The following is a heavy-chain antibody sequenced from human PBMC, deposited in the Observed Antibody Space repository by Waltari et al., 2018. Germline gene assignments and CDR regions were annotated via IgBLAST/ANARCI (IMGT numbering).Heavy chain of an antibody. J-gene: IGHJ4*02. CDR1: GYTFRRFD. CDR2: ISGSCGST. CDR3: AKDGGKRVFDY. V-gene: IGHV3-23*01. Sequence: EVQLLESGGGLVQTGGSLRLSSPAVGYTFRRFDLTGVRQAPGKRVEWVSAISGSCGSTYVEDSVKGRFTISRDNAKNTLYHQMKSLRAEDTAVYYCAKDGGKRVFDYWGQGTLVTVSS. D-gene: IGHD2-15*01.